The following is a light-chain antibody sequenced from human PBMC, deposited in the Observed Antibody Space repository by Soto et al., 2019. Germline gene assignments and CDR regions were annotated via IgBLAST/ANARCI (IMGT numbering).Light chain of an antibody. CDR1: QSISSW. CDR3: QQYNSYLPYT. Sequence: DIQMTQSPSTLSASVGDRVTITCRASQSISSWLAWYQQKPGKAPKLLIYDASSLESGVPSRFSGSGSGTEFTLTISSLQPGDFATYYCQQYNSYLPYTFGQGTKVDIK. J-gene: IGKJ2*01. V-gene: IGKV1-5*01. CDR2: DAS.